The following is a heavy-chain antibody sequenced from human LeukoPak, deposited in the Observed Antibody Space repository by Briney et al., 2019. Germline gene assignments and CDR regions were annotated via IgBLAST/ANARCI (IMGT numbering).Heavy chain of an antibody. Sequence: SGGSLRLSCAASGFTFSSYAMSWVRQAPGKGLEWVSAISGSGGSTYYADSVKGRFTISRDNSKYTLYLQMNSLRAEDTAVYYCAKNHYDILTGHDYWGQGTLVTVSS. CDR2: ISGSGGST. V-gene: IGHV3-23*01. CDR1: GFTFSSYA. D-gene: IGHD3-9*01. CDR3: AKNHYDILTGHDY. J-gene: IGHJ4*02.